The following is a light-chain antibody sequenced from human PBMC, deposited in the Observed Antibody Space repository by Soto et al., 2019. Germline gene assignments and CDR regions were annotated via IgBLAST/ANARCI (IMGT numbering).Light chain of an antibody. V-gene: IGLV2-14*01. J-gene: IGLJ1*01. CDR2: DVS. CDR1: SSDVGGYNY. CDR3: CSYTTSNTRQLV. Sequence: QSVLTQPASVSGSPGQSITISCTGTSSDVGGYNYVSWYQQHPGKAPKFMIYDVSNRPSGVSNRFSGSKSGNTASLTISGLQAEDEADYYCCSYTTSNTRQLVFGTGTKLPVL.